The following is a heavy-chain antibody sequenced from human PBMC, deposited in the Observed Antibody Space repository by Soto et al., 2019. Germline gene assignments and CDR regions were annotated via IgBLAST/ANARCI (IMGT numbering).Heavy chain of an antibody. CDR2: INPDSGGT. CDR1: GDTFTGYY. Sequence: QVQLVQSGAEVKKPGASVKVSCKATGDTFTGYYMHWVRQAPGQGLEWMGWINPDSGGTNYAQKLQGRVTMTRDTSIRTAYMELNRLTSDDTAVYYCANGYSSRWYWFDPWCQGNLVTVSS. J-gene: IGHJ5*02. V-gene: IGHV1-2*02. CDR3: ANGYSSRWYWFDP. D-gene: IGHD6-13*01.